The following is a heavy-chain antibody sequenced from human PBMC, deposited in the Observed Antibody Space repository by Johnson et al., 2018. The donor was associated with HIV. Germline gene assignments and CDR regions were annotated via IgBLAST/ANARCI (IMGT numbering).Heavy chain of an antibody. V-gene: IGHV3-30*19. J-gene: IGHJ3*02. CDR3: AKDVGNYWPNAFDI. CDR2: ISYDGSNK. D-gene: IGHD3-22*01. Sequence: QVQLVESGGGVVQPGGSLRLSCAASGFTFSSYGMHWVRQAPGKWLEWMAFISYDGSNKYFTDSVRGRFTISRDNSKNTLYLQMNSLRAEDTAVYYCAKDVGNYWPNAFDIWGQGTTVTVSS. CDR1: GFTFSSYG.